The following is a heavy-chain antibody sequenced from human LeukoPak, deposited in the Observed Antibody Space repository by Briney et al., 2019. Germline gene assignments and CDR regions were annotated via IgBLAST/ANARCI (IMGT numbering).Heavy chain of an antibody. J-gene: IGHJ4*02. D-gene: IGHD3-22*01. Sequence: SETLSLTCTVYGGSISSYYWSWLRQPPGKGLEWIGYIYYSGSTNHNPSLKSRVTISVDTSKNQFSLKLSSVTAADTAVYYCARGRLDYYDSSGYPEFDYWGQGTLVTVSS. CDR1: GGSISSYY. CDR3: ARGRLDYYDSSGYPEFDY. CDR2: IYYSGST. V-gene: IGHV4-59*01.